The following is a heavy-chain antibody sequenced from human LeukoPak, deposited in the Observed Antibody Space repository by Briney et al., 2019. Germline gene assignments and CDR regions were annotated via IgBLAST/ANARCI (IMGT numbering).Heavy chain of an antibody. J-gene: IGHJ5*02. CDR3: ARGFGYGVFDP. Sequence: ASVKVSCKASGYTFTTYALTWVRQAPGQGLEWMGWINVGNGNTKSSQKFQGRVTITRDMSASTAYMELSSLRSEDTAVYYCARGFGYGVFDPWGQGTLVTVSS. V-gene: IGHV1-3*01. D-gene: IGHD3-10*01. CDR2: INVGNGNT. CDR1: GYTFTTYA.